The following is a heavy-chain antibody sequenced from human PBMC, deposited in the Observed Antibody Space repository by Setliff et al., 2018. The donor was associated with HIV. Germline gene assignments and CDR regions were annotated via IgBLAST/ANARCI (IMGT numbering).Heavy chain of an antibody. V-gene: IGHV1-69*13. Sequence: ASVKVSCKASGGTFSSYAISWVRQAPGQGLEWMGGIIPIFGTANYAQKFQGRVTITADESTSTAYMELSSLRSEDTAVYYCARSSGWYQGDFDYWGQGTLVTVSS. J-gene: IGHJ4*02. CDR2: IIPIFGTA. CDR1: GGTFSSYA. CDR3: ARSSGWYQGDFDY. D-gene: IGHD6-19*01.